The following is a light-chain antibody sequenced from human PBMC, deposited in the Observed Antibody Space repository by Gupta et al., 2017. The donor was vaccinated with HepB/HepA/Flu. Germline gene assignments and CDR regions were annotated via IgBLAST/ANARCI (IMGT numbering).Light chain of an antibody. V-gene: IGLV2-8*01. J-gene: IGLJ1*01. CDR1: SRDVGSYNF. CDR3: SSYADSNNYV. Sequence: QSALTQPPSASGSPGQSVTISCTGTSRDVGSYNFVSWYQQHPHKAPKLILYDVNKRPSGVPDRFSGSKSGNTASLTVSVLQAEDEADYYCSSYADSNNYVFGTGTWVTVL. CDR2: DVN.